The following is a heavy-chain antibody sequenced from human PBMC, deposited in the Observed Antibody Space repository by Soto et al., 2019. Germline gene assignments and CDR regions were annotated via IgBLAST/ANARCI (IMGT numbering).Heavy chain of an antibody. J-gene: IGHJ4*02. CDR3: ARNSACDRSHYFDS. V-gene: IGHV4-31*03. CDR1: GGSVSSGAYY. D-gene: IGHD5-12*01. CDR2: VYYNGST. Sequence: PSETLVLTGTVPGGSVSSGAYYWKWVRQHPGRGREGSGYVYYNGSTYDNPSLKSRSIISVDTSMNNFSLTLSSVTATDTAAYYCARNSACDRSHYFDSWRQGTLVT.